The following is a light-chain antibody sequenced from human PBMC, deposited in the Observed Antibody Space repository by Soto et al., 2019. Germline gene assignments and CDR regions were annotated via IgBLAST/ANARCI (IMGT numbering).Light chain of an antibody. CDR1: QGISSY. CDR2: AAS. V-gene: IGKV1-8*01. J-gene: IGKJ1*01. CDR3: QQYYSYPPWT. Sequence: AIRMTQSPSSLSASTGDRVTITCRASQGISSYLAWYQQKPGKAPKLLIYAASTLQSGVPSRFSGSGSGTDFTLTISCLQSEDFATYYCQQYYSYPPWTFGQRTKVDI.